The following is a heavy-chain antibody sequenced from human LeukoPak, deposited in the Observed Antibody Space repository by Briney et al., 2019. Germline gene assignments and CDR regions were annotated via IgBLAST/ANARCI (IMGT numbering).Heavy chain of an antibody. D-gene: IGHD7-27*01. CDR1: GFTFSNHA. CDR3: AKDGGLWVSAHWGDS. J-gene: IGHJ4*02. Sequence: PGGSLRLSCSASGFTFSNHAMHWVRQAPGKGLEYVSGISGSGGGTYYADSVKGRFTVSRDNSKNTLFLQMNSLRAEDRAVYYCAKDGGLWVSAHWGDSWGRGTLVTVSS. V-gene: IGHV3-64*04. CDR2: ISGSGGGT.